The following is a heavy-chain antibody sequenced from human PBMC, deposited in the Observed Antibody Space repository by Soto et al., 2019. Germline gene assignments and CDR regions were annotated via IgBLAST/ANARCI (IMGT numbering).Heavy chain of an antibody. CDR3: AKTTTASYYDFWSGPKTHFDY. CDR2: ISGSGGST. CDR1: GFTFSSYA. D-gene: IGHD3-3*01. Sequence: GGSLRLSCAASGFTFSSYAMSWVRQAPGKGLEWVSAISGSGGSTYYADSVKGRFTISRDNSKNTLYLQMNSLRAEDTAVYYCAKTTTASYYDFWSGPKTHFDYWGQGTLVTVSS. J-gene: IGHJ4*02. V-gene: IGHV3-23*01.